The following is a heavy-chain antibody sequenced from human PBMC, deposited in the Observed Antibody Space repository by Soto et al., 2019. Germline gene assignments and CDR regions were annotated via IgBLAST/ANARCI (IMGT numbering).Heavy chain of an antibody. Sequence: SETLSLTCTVSGGSISNYYCSWILQPPGKGLAWIGYIYYTGTTYYSPSLQSRVTISVDTSKNQFSLKLTSVTAADTAVYYCARDVRITPTRGGYYYYAMDVWGQGTAVTVSS. D-gene: IGHD3-10*02. V-gene: IGHV4-59*01. CDR3: ARDVRITPTRGGYYYYAMDV. CDR1: GGSISNYY. J-gene: IGHJ6*02. CDR2: IYYTGTT.